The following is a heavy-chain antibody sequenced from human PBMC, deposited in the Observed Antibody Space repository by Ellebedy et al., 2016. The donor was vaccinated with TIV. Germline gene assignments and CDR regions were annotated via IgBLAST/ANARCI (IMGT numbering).Heavy chain of an antibody. D-gene: IGHD3-22*01. CDR3: SRVSHYYDSSGYILDDY. J-gene: IGHJ4*02. Sequence: GGSLRLSXVASGFKFNNYGMNWFRQAPGKGLEWVGFIRSKAYGGSTEHAASVRGRFSISRDDSKSIAYLQMSSLKTEDTAVYYCSRVSHYYDSSGYILDDYWGQGTLVTVSS. CDR1: GFKFNNYG. V-gene: IGHV3-49*03. CDR2: IRSKAYGGST.